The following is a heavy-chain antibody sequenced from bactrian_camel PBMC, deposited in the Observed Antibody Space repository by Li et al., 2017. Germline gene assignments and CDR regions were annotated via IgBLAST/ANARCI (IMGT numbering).Heavy chain of an antibody. D-gene: IGHD1*01. CDR1: GYTDDGHC. J-gene: IGHJ4*01. Sequence: HVQLVESGGGSVRAGTSLTLTCVTSGYTDDGHCMGWFRQVPGKQREKVALIGSDRATHYSQSVKGRFTISQDSAKNTVYLQLDSLKPEDTAMYYCAANIGTCAASVFGRFRGFNWWGQGTQVTVS. CDR2: IGSDRAT. V-gene: IGHV3S53*01. CDR3: AANIGTCAASVFGRFRGFNW.